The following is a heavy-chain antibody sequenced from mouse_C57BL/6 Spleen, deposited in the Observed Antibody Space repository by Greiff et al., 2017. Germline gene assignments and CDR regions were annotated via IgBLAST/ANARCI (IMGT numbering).Heavy chain of an antibody. Sequence: VQLQQPGAELVKPGASVKLSCKASGYTFTSYWMHWVKQRPGQGLEWIGMIHPNSGSTNYNEKFKSKATLTVDKSSSTAYMQLSRLTSEDSAVYYCARSGDDPWFAYWGQGTLVTVSA. J-gene: IGHJ3*01. V-gene: IGHV1-64*01. CDR1: GYTFTSYW. D-gene: IGHD2-3*01. CDR3: ARSGDDPWFAY. CDR2: IHPNSGST.